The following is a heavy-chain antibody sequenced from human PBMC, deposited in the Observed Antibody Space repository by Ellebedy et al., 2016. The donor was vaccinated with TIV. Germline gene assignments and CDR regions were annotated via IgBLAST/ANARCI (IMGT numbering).Heavy chain of an antibody. Sequence: AASVKVSCKASGYTFTSYDITWVRQAPGQGLEWMGWISAYNGNTNFAQKLQGRVTMTTDPSTSTAYMELRGLRYDDTAVYYCARNIRIVATGTGVDYWGQGTLVTVSS. V-gene: IGHV1-18*01. CDR3: ARNIRIVATGTGVDY. CDR1: GYTFTSYD. CDR2: ISAYNGNT. D-gene: IGHD1/OR15-1a*01. J-gene: IGHJ4*02.